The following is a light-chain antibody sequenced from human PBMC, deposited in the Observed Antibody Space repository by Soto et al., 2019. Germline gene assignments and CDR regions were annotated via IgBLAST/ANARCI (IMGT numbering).Light chain of an antibody. CDR2: EDN. J-gene: IGLJ2*01. Sequence: QSALTQPASVSGSPGQSITISCTGTSSDVGNYNLVSWYQHYPGQAPKLMIYEDNRRPSGVSGRFSGSKSGNTASLTISGVLAEDEADYYCCSYAGSSTLLFGGGTKLTVL. CDR1: SSDVGNYNL. V-gene: IGLV2-23*01. CDR3: CSYAGSSTLL.